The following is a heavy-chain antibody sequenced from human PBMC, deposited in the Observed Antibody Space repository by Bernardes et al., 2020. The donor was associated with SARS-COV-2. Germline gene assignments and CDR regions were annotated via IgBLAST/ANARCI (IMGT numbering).Heavy chain of an antibody. CDR1: GFTFSSYW. D-gene: IGHD2-21*02. J-gene: IGHJ3*01. Sequence: GSLRLSCAASGFTFSSYWMSWVRQAPGKGLEWVSSISGGGMYIYYGDAVRGRFTTSRDNTRTSVFLQMESLRAEDTAVYYCARDVGGADWRFGFDVWGPGTMVHVS. CDR3: ARDVGGADWRFGFDV. CDR2: ISGGGMYI. V-gene: IGHV3-21*01.